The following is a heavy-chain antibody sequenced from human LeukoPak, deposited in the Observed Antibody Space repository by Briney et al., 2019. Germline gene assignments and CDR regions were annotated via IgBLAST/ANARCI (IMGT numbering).Heavy chain of an antibody. CDR3: VSFYKTY. J-gene: IGHJ4*02. CDR2: INSDGSWT. CDR1: GNYW. V-gene: IGHV3-74*01. D-gene: IGHD2-2*02. Sequence: GGSLRLSCAASGNYWMHWVRQAPGKGLVWVSHINSDGSWTSYADSVKGRFTISKDNAKNTVYLQMNNLSAENTAVYYCVSFYKTYWGRGTLVTVSS.